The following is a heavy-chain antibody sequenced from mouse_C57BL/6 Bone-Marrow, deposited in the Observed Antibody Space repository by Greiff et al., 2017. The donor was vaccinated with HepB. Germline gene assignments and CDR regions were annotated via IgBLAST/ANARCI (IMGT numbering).Heavy chain of an antibody. CDR3: TVRQLRLKDY. Sequence: VQLQQSGAELVRPGASVKLSCTASGFNIKDDYMHWVKQRPEQGLEWIGWIDPENGDTEYASKFQGKATITADTSSNTAYLQLSSLTSEDTAVYYYTVRQLRLKDYWGQGTTLTVSS. J-gene: IGHJ2*01. D-gene: IGHD3-2*02. V-gene: IGHV14-4*01. CDR2: IDPENGDT. CDR1: GFNIKDDY.